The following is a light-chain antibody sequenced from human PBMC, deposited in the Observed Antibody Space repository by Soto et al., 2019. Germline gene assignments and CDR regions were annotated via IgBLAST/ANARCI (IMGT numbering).Light chain of an antibody. J-gene: IGLJ3*02. CDR3: AAWEDSVNLWL. Sequence: QTVVTQPPSAPGAPGQTVTFSCSETPSNIGSNYVYWYQHLPGTAPKLLIYSNNQRPSGVPDRFSGSKSGTSGSLAISGLRSEDEADYYCAAWEDSVNLWLFGGGTKLTVL. CDR2: SNN. V-gene: IGLV1-47*02. CDR1: PSNIGSNY.